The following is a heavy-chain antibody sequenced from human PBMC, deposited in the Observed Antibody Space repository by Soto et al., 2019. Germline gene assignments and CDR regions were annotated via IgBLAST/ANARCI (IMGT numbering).Heavy chain of an antibody. V-gene: IGHV1-69*13. J-gene: IGHJ4*02. Sequence: ASVKVSCKASGGTFSSYAISWVRQAPGQGLEWMGGIIPIFGTANYAQKFQGRVTITADESTSTAYMELSSLRSEDTAVYYCARGIRFVEAARLWHPFHYWSQGTLVTVS. CDR1: GGTFSSYA. CDR3: ARGIRFVEAARLWHPFHY. CDR2: IIPIFGTA. D-gene: IGHD6-6*01.